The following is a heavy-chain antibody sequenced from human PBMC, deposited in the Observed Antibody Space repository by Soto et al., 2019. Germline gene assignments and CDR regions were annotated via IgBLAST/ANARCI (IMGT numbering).Heavy chain of an antibody. Sequence: GGSLRLSCAASGITVSTNYMTWVRQAPGKGLEWVSEIYTGGTTYYADSVKDRFIISRDNSKNTLYLQMTSLRAEDTAVYYCARDVDTTSHFNRFDPWGQGVMVTVSS. V-gene: IGHV3-66*01. CDR2: IYTGGTT. CDR1: GITVSTNY. CDR3: ARDVDTTSHFNRFDP. D-gene: IGHD5-18*01. J-gene: IGHJ5*02.